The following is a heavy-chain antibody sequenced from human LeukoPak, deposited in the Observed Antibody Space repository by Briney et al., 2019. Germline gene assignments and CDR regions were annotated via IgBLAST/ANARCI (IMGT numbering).Heavy chain of an antibody. Sequence: GGSLRLSCAASGFTFSDYYMSWLRQAPGKGLEWVSYISSSGSTIYYADSVKGRFTISRDNAKNSLYLQMNSLRAEDTAVYYCAREKYCSSTSCYINYYYYYGMDVWGQGTTVTVSS. CDR2: ISSSGSTI. D-gene: IGHD2-2*02. V-gene: IGHV3-11*01. CDR3: AREKYCSSTSCYINYYYYYGMDV. J-gene: IGHJ6*02. CDR1: GFTFSDYY.